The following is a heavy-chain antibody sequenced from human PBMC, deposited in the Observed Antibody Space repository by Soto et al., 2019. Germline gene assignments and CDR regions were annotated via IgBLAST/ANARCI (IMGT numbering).Heavy chain of an antibody. J-gene: IGHJ5*02. CDR1: GFTFSSYA. CDR2: ISGSGGST. V-gene: IGHV3-23*01. CDR3: AKDRGSGWFDP. D-gene: IGHD3-10*01. Sequence: GGSLRLSCAASGFTFSSYAMSWVRQAPGKGLEWVSAISGSGGSTYYADSVKGRITISRDNSKNTLYLQMNSLGAEDTAVYYCAKDRGSGWFDPWGQGTLVTVSS.